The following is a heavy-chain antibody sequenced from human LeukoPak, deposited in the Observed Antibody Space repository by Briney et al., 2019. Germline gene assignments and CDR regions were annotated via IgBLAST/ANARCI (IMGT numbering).Heavy chain of an antibody. D-gene: IGHD6-13*01. CDR3: ARVRSAAGTKTYYYYYGMDV. Sequence: RASLKLSCKASGGTFSSYAISWVRQAPRQGLEWMGRIIPILGIANSAQTFQGRATITADKSTSTAYMELSSLRSEDTAVDYCARVRSAAGTKTYYYYYGMDVWGQGTTVTVSS. V-gene: IGHV1-69*04. CDR1: GGTFSSYA. J-gene: IGHJ6*02. CDR2: IIPILGIA.